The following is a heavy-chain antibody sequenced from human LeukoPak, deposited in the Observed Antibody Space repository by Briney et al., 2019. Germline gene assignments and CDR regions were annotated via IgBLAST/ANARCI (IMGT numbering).Heavy chain of an antibody. J-gene: IGHJ4*02. V-gene: IGHV3-23*01. Sequence: PGGSLRLSCAASGFTFSSYAMSWVRQAPGKGLECVSGISGSGGGTGYADSVKGRFTISRDNSKNTLYLQMNSLRAEDTAIYYCAKAPNKQLWPHFDNWGQGTLVTVSS. CDR1: GFTFSSYA. D-gene: IGHD5-18*01. CDR3: AKAPNKQLWPHFDN. CDR2: ISGSGGGT.